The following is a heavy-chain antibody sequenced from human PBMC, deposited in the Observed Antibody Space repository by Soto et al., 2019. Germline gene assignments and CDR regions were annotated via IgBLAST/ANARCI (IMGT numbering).Heavy chain of an antibody. CDR1: GYTFTSYA. CDR2: INAGNGNT. D-gene: IGHD3-3*02. CDR3: ARLLAIFGVVSFDY. J-gene: IGHJ4*02. V-gene: IGHV1-3*01. Sequence: ASVKVSCKASGYTFTSYAMRWLRQAPGQRLEWMGWINAGNGNTKYSQKFQGRVTITRDTSASTAYMELSSLRSEDTAVYYCARLLAIFGVVSFDYWGQGTLVTVSS.